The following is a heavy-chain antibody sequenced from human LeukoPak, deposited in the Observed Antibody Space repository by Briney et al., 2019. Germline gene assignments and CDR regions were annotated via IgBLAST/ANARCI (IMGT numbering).Heavy chain of an antibody. Sequence: GGSLRLSCAASGFSFSGYGMHWVRQAPGKGLEWVAFIRYDGSYESYADSVKGRFTISRDNSKNTLYLQMNSLRVEDTAVYYCAKGGPPTGASPRPWDFNYWGQGALVTVSS. V-gene: IGHV3-30*02. CDR2: IRYDGSYE. D-gene: IGHD1-26*01. CDR1: GFSFSGYG. CDR3: AKGGPPTGASPRPWDFNY. J-gene: IGHJ4*02.